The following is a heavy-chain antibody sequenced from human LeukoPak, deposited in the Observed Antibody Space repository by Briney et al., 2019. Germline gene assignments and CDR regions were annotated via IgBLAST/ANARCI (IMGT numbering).Heavy chain of an antibody. Sequence: GGSLRLSCAASGFTFSSYAMSWVRQAPGKGLEWVSYISSSSSTIYYADSVKGRFTISRDNAKNSLYLQMNSLRAEDTAVYYCARLANYDFWSGYYTRWGQGTLVTVSS. D-gene: IGHD3-3*01. V-gene: IGHV3-48*01. CDR3: ARLANYDFWSGYYTR. CDR2: ISSSSSTI. CDR1: GFTFSSYA. J-gene: IGHJ4*02.